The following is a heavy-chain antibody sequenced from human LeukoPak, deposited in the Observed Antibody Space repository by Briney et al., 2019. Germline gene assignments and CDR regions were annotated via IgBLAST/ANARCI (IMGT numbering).Heavy chain of an antibody. Sequence: GGSLRLSCAASGFPFSSYSMTWVRQAPGKGLEWVANIKPDGTTKFYVDSVKGRFTISRDNASNSLYLQMNSLRAEDTAVYYCAKSFAVAGSRPPDYWGQGTLVTVSS. V-gene: IGHV3-7*03. CDR3: AKSFAVAGSRPPDY. CDR2: IKPDGTTK. J-gene: IGHJ4*02. D-gene: IGHD6-13*01. CDR1: GFPFSSYS.